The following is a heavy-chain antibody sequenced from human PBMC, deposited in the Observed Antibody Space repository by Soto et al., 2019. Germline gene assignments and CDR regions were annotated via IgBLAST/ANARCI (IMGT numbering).Heavy chain of an antibody. CDR3: AKHEGYCSTTTCSNFDY. Sequence: PGECLKISCKGSGFTFTSYWIAWVGQMPWKGLEWMGIIYPGDSDSSYSPSFQGQVTISADKSINTAYLHWSSLKASDTAIYYCAKHEGYCSTTTCSNFDYWGQGILVTVPS. CDR1: GFTFTSYW. CDR2: IYPGDSDS. D-gene: IGHD2-2*01. V-gene: IGHV5-51*01. J-gene: IGHJ4*02.